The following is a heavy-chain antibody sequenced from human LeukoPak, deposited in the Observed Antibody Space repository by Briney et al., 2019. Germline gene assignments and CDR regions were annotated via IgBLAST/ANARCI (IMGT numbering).Heavy chain of an antibody. CDR2: ISSRGGTK. J-gene: IGHJ6*02. CDR3: ASEAFCGGDCFV. D-gene: IGHD2-21*02. CDR1: GFTFSSYE. V-gene: IGHV3-48*03. Sequence: GGSLRLSCAGSGFTFSSYEMNWVRQAPGKGLEWVSYISSRGGTKYYADSVKGRFTISRDNAKNSLYLQMNSLRVEDTAVYYCASEAFCGGDCFVWGQGTTVTVSS.